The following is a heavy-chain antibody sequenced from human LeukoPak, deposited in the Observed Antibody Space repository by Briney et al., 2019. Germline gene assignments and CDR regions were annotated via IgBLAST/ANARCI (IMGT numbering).Heavy chain of an antibody. D-gene: IGHD2-2*02. J-gene: IGHJ4*02. CDR3: ARDYSWSYTH. V-gene: IGHV1-2*06. CDR1: GYTFTDYY. Sequence: ASVTVSYQDSGYTFTDYYIHWVRQAPGQGLEWMGLIHPNSGDTYYAQKFRGRVTMTRDTSIPTAYVELDRLTSDDTAVYYCARDYSWSYTHWAQGDLVSISS. CDR2: IHPNSGDT.